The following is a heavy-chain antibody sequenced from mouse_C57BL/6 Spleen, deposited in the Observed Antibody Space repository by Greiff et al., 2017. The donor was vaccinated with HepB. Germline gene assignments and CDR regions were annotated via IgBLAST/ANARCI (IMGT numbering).Heavy chain of an antibody. CDR2: ISSGSSTI. Sequence: EVQRVESGGGLVKPGGSLKLSCAASGFTFSDYGMHWVRQAPEKGLEWVAYISSGSSTIYYADTVKGRFTISRDNAKNTLFLQMTSLRSEDTAMYYCARSPIYYGNYGDAMDYWGQGTSVTVSS. D-gene: IGHD2-1*01. CDR1: GFTFSDYG. CDR3: ARSPIYYGNYGDAMDY. J-gene: IGHJ4*01. V-gene: IGHV5-17*01.